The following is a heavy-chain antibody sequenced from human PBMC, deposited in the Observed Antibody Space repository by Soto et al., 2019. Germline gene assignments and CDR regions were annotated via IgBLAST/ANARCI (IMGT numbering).Heavy chain of an antibody. CDR2: IIPMFGTP. Sequence: QVQLVQSGAEGKEPGSSVKVSCTASGGTVSNYPISWVRQAPGQGLEWMGGIIPMFGTPNYALKFQGRVTITADESTSTAYMELSSLRYDDTAVYYCARHARHLEWLQPFDYWGQGALVTVSS. V-gene: IGHV1-69*01. CDR1: GGTVSNYP. D-gene: IGHD3-3*01. CDR3: ARHARHLEWLQPFDY. J-gene: IGHJ4*02.